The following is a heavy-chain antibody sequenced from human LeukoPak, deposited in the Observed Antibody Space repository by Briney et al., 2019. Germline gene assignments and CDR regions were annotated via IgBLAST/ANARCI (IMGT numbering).Heavy chain of an antibody. V-gene: IGHV1-2*02. CDR2: INPKRGGT. CDR1: GYTFTGYY. D-gene: IGHD1-26*01. Sequence: GSVKVSCQASGYTFTGYYLHGVRQAAGQEVAWMGWINPKRGGTNYPHKFQDGVTLVRDTSINTAYMELSSLRSDDTAVYYSAIERRSGRSNSDFDYWGQGTLVTVSS. J-gene: IGHJ4*02. CDR3: AIERRSGRSNSDFDY.